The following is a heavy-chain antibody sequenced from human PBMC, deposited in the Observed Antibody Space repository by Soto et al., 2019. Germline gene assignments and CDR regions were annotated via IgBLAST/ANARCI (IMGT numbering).Heavy chain of an antibody. J-gene: IGHJ4*02. V-gene: IGHV1-18*01. CDR1: GYTFTTYG. CDR2: ISGYNGDI. CDR3: ARDVGLLRLRRTTSCYLAA. D-gene: IGHD2-21*01. Sequence: QAQMVQSGAEVKKPGASVKVSCRTSGYTFTTYGVSWVRQAPGQGLEWMGWISGYNGDITYAERLQGRLTMTTDTSTSTAYRELKSLRSEDTAVYYCARDVGLLRLRRTTSCYLAAWGQGTLVTVSS.